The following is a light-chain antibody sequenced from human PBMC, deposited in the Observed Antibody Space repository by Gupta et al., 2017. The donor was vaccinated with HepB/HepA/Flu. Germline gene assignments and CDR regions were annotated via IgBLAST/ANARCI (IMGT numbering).Light chain of an antibody. CDR3: QQSYSTPRT. CDR2: AAS. V-gene: IGKV1-39*01. J-gene: IGKJ2*01. CDR1: QSISSY. Sequence: DIEMTYSPSSLTASVGDRVTITCGASQSISSYLKWYQQKPGKAPKPLIYAASSLQSGVPSMCSGSGSGTDFTLTISSLHPEDFATYYCQQSYSTPRTFGQGTKLEIK.